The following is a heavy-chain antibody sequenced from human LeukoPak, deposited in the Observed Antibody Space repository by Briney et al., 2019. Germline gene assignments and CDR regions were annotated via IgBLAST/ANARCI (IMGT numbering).Heavy chain of an antibody. CDR3: ARVPGGYDSFGFDY. J-gene: IGHJ4*02. Sequence: GGSLRLSCAASGFTFSSYWMSCVRQAPGKGLEWVAHIKQDGSEEFYVDSVKGRFSISRDNAKNSLYLQMSSLRAEDTAVYYCARVPGGYDSFGFDYWRQGTLVTVSS. D-gene: IGHD5-12*01. CDR2: IKQDGSEE. CDR1: GFTFSSYW. V-gene: IGHV3-7*01.